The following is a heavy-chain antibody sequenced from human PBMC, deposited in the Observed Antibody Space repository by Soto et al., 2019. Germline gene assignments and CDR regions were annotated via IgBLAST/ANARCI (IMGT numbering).Heavy chain of an antibody. Sequence: QVQLVQSGAEVKKPGSSVKVSCKASGGTFSSYAISWVRQAPGQGLEWMGGIIPIFGTANYAQKFQGRVTITAGKSTSTAYMELSSLRSEDTAVYYCARDPYDFWSGYQYYYGMDVWGQGTTVTVSS. CDR1: GGTFSSYA. V-gene: IGHV1-69*06. D-gene: IGHD3-3*01. CDR3: ARDPYDFWSGYQYYYGMDV. CDR2: IIPIFGTA. J-gene: IGHJ6*02.